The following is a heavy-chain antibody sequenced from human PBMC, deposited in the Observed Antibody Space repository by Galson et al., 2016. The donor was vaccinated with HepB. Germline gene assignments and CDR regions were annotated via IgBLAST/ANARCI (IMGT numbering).Heavy chain of an antibody. CDR1: GDSVSSNSVA. J-gene: IGHJ5*02. Sequence: CAISGDSVSSNSVAWNWIRQSPSRGLEWLGRTYYRSKWYNDYAVSVKSRITINPDASKNQFSLQLNSVTPEDTAVYYCARVRCSTFRCQNWFDPWGQGTLVTVSS. D-gene: IGHD2/OR15-2a*01. CDR3: ARVRCSTFRCQNWFDP. V-gene: IGHV6-1*01. CDR2: TYYRSKWYN.